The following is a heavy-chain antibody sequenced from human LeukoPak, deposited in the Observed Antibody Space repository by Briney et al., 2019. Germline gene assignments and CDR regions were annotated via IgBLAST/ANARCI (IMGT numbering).Heavy chain of an antibody. Sequence: ASVKASCKASGGTFSSYTISWVRQAPGQGLEWMGRIIAILGIANYAQKFQGRVTITADKSTSTAYMELSSLRSEDTAVYYCARDATIVEMATEYYFDYWGQGTLVTVSS. CDR1: GGTFSSYT. J-gene: IGHJ4*02. CDR2: IIAILGIA. V-gene: IGHV1-69*04. D-gene: IGHD5-24*01. CDR3: ARDATIVEMATEYYFDY.